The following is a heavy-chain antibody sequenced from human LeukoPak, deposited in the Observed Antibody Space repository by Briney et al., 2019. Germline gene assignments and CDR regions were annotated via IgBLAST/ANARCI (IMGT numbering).Heavy chain of an antibody. CDR3: AKDEDYYYGSGNFDY. J-gene: IGHJ4*02. Sequence: GGSLRLSCAASGFTFSSYAMSWVRQAPGKGLEWVSAISGSGGSTYYADSVKGRFTISRDNSKNTLYLQMNSLRAEDTAVYYCAKDEDYYYGSGNFDYWGQGTLVNVSS. CDR2: ISGSGGST. D-gene: IGHD3-10*01. V-gene: IGHV3-23*01. CDR1: GFTFSSYA.